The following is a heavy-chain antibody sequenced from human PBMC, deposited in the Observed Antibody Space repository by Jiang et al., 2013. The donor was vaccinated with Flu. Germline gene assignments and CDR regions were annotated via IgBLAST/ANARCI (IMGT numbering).Heavy chain of an antibody. J-gene: IGHJ4*02. CDR2: ISGDGYTI. Sequence: GYEMNWVRPGVQGRGLEWVSYISGDGYTIYYADSVKGRFTISRDNAKDSLYLQMHSLRADDTAVYYCARDDFGNYFFDSWGPGTLVTVSS. D-gene: IGHD4-11*01. V-gene: IGHV3-48*03. CDR3: ARDDFGNYFFDS. CDR1: GYE.